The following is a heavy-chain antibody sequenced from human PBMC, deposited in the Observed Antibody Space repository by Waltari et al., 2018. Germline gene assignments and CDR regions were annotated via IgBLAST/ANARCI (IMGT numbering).Heavy chain of an antibody. Sequence: QLQLQEAGPGMGEASEHLSLTCTVPGGSNSRSHYYWGWDRQAPGKGLEWIGGIYYSGSTYYNPSLKSRVTISVDTSKNQFSLKLGSVTAADTAVYYCARDAGILTGYYMGVDYWGQGTLVTVSS. V-gene: IGHV4-39*07. CDR3: ARDAGILTGYYMGVDY. CDR2: IYYSGST. CDR1: GGSNSRSHYY. J-gene: IGHJ4*02. D-gene: IGHD3-9*01.